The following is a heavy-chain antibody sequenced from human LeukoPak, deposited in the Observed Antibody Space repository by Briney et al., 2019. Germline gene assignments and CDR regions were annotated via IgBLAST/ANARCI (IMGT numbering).Heavy chain of an antibody. CDR1: GFTFSSYS. Sequence: GGSLRLSCAVSGFTFSSYSMSWVRQAPGKGLEWVSVIYSGGSTYYADSVKGRFTISRDNSKNTLYLQMNSLRAEDTAVYYCARAPRVERKYYYYYMDVWGKGTTVTVSS. CDR3: ARAPRVERKYYYYYMDV. V-gene: IGHV3-53*01. D-gene: IGHD1-1*01. CDR2: IYSGGST. J-gene: IGHJ6*03.